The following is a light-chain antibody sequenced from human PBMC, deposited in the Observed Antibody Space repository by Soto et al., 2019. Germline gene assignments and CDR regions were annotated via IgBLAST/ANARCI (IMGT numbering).Light chain of an antibody. J-gene: IGKJ5*01. Sequence: DIVMTQTPLSLSITSGRPASIACKHSPSLLQSNGKTYLYWYLQKPGQPPQLXXYEVANRFSGLPDRYSGSGSGTDLALKISRVEAEDDGAYYYMQTIHLPPITFGQGTRLEIK. V-gene: IGKV2D-29*01. CDR2: EVA. CDR3: MQTIHLPPIT. CDR1: PSLLQSNGKTY.